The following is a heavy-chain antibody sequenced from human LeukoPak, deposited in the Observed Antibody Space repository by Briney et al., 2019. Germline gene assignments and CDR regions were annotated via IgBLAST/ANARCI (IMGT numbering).Heavy chain of an antibody. V-gene: IGHV3-30*02. CDR1: GITLSTYD. CDR2: IRSDGSDK. Sequence: GGSLRLSCAASGITLSTYDMHWARQAPGKGLEWVTFIRSDGSDKYYADSVKGRFTISREYSNNTLYLQMSSLRAEDTAIYYCAKETALVGGHAAIFDHWGQGTLVTVSS. CDR3: AKETALVGGHAAIFDH. D-gene: IGHD3-16*01. J-gene: IGHJ4*02.